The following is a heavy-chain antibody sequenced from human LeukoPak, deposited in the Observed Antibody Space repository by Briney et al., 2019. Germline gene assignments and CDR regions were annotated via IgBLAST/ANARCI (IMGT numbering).Heavy chain of an antibody. CDR1: GYTFTGYY. CDR3: ARDSNLRYDWFDP. Sequence: ASGKVSCKASGYTFTGYYMHWVRQAPGQGLEWMRWINPNSGGTNYAQKFQGRVTMTRDTSISTAYKELSRLRSDDTAVYYCARDSNLRYDWFDPWGQGTLVTVSS. CDR2: INPNSGGT. D-gene: IGHD4-17*01. V-gene: IGHV1-2*02. J-gene: IGHJ5*02.